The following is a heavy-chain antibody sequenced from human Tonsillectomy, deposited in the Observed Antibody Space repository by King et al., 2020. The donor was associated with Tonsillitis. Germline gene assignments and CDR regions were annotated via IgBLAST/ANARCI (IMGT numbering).Heavy chain of an antibody. D-gene: IGHD2/OR15-2a*01. J-gene: IGHJ4*02. CDR1: GFTFSSYG. Sequence: VQLVESGGGLVQPGGSLRLSYAASGFTFSSYGMSWVRQAPGKGLEWVSSISSSGSNTYYADSVKGRFTISRDNSENTLYLQVNSLRAEDTAVYYCARKRIANYFDYWGQGTLVTVSS. CDR2: ISSSGSNT. CDR3: ARKRIANYFDY. V-gene: IGHV3-23*04.